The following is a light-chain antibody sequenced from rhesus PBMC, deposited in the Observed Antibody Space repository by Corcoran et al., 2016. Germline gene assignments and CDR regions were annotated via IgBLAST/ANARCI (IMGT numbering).Light chain of an antibody. CDR3: QHGYGTPLT. J-gene: IGKJ4*01. CDR2: KAS. Sequence: DIQMTQSPSSLSASVGDRVTITCRASENVNHYLNWYQQKPGKAPKLLIYKASTLQRGVQSRLSGSGSGTEYTFTISILQPEDVATYLGQHGYGTPLTVGGGTKVEIK. V-gene: IGKV1-74*01. CDR1: ENVNHY.